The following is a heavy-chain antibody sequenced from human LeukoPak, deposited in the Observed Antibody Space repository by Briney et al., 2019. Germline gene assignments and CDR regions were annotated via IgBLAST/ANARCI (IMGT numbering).Heavy chain of an antibody. CDR3: ARVVVASNMDV. CDR2: LHTSGTT. J-gene: IGHJ6*02. V-gene: IGHV4-4*07. D-gene: IGHD2-21*01. Sequence: PSETLSLTCSVSGGSISSSHWSWIRQPAGKGLEWIGRLHTSGTTNYNPSLKSRVTMSVDTSKNQFSLKLSSVTAADTAVYYCARVVVASNMDVWGQGTTVTVSS. CDR1: GGSISSSH.